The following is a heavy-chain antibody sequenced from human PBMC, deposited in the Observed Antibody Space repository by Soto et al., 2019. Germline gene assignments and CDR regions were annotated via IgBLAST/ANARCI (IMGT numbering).Heavy chain of an antibody. D-gene: IGHD5-18*01. CDR3: NKGGWYSYGRYYFDY. CDR1: GGSISSGDYY. CDR2: IYYSGST. Sequence: SETLSLTCTVSGGSISSGDYYWSWIRQPPGKGLEWIGYIYYSGSTYYNPSLKSRVTISVDTSKNQFSLKLSSVTAADTAVYYCNKGGWYSYGRYYFDYWGQGTLVTVS. J-gene: IGHJ4*02. V-gene: IGHV4-30-4*01.